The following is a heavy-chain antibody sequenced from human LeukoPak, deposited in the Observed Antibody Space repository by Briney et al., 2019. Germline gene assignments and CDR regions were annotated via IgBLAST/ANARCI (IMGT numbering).Heavy chain of an antibody. Sequence: PSETLSLACAVYGGSFSGYYWSWIRQPPGKGLEWIGEINHSGSTNYNPSLKSRVTISVDTSKNQFSLKLSSVTAADTAVYYCAGGMYYYGSGSYYYWGQGTLVTVSS. D-gene: IGHD3-10*01. CDR1: GGSFSGYY. J-gene: IGHJ4*02. V-gene: IGHV4-34*01. CDR3: AGGMYYYGSGSYYY. CDR2: INHSGST.